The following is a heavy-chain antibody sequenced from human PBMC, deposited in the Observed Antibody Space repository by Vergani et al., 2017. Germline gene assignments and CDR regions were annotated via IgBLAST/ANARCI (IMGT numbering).Heavy chain of an antibody. CDR2: ISGSGVSA. CDR1: EFTFSNYA. J-gene: IGHJ4*02. Sequence: EVQLLESGGGLVQPGGSLRHTCAASEFTFSNYAMNWVRQAPGKGLEWVSGISGSGVSAYYTDSVKGRFTISRDNSKNMLFLQMNNLRTEDTAIYYCAKQYFVSGNYLFDYWGQGTLVTVSS. CDR3: AKQYFVSGNYLFDY. V-gene: IGHV3-23*01. D-gene: IGHD3-10*01.